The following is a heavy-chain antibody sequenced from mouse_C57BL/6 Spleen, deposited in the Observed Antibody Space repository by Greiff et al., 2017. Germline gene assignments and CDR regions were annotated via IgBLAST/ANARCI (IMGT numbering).Heavy chain of an antibody. CDR1: GYTFTSYW. Sequence: QVQLQQSGAELVMPGASVKLSCKASGYTFTSYWMHWVKQRPGQGLEWIGEIDPSDSYTNYNQKFKGKSTLTVDKSSSTAYMQLSSLTSEDSAVYYCARSGYGSRRYFDVWGTGTTVTVSS. J-gene: IGHJ1*03. D-gene: IGHD1-1*01. V-gene: IGHV1-69*01. CDR3: ARSGYGSRRYFDV. CDR2: IDPSDSYT.